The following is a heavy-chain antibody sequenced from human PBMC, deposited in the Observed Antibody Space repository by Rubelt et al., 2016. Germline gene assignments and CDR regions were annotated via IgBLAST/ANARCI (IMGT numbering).Heavy chain of an antibody. Sequence: QVQLVQSGAEVKKPGASVKVSCKASGYTFTSYYMHWVRQAPGQGLEWMGIINPSGGSTSYAQKCHGRVTMTRDTSISTAYMELSRLRSDDTAVYYCARDLYKGPRWLVAYWGQGTLVTVSS. V-gene: IGHV1-46*01. D-gene: IGHD6-19*01. CDR2: INPSGGST. J-gene: IGHJ4*02. CDR3: ARDLYKGPRWLVAY. CDR1: GYTFTSYY.